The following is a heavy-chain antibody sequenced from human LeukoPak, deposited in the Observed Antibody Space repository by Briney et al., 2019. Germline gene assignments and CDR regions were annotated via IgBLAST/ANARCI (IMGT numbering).Heavy chain of an antibody. D-gene: IGHD2-2*01. CDR3: ARETGYCSSTSCQNIDY. CDR1: GYTFTGYY. CDR2: INPNSGGT. J-gene: IGHJ4*02. Sequence: ASVNVSCKASGYTFTGYYMHWVRQAPGQGLEWMGWINPNSGGTNYAQKFQGRVTMTRDTSISTAYMELSRLRSDDTAVYYCARETGYCSSTSCQNIDYWGQGTLVTVSS. V-gene: IGHV1-2*02.